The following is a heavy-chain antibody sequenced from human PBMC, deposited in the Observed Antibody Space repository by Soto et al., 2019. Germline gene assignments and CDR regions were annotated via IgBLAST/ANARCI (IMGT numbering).Heavy chain of an antibody. CDR2: INPSGGST. Sequence: ASLKVSCKASGYTFTSYYMHWVRQAPGQGLEWMGIINPSGGSTSYAQKFQGRVTMTRDTSTSTVYMELSSLRSEDTAVYYCARARSAYYDSSGYYDYWGQGTLVTVSS. CDR1: GYTFTSYY. D-gene: IGHD3-22*01. CDR3: ARARSAYYDSSGYYDY. V-gene: IGHV1-46*01. J-gene: IGHJ4*02.